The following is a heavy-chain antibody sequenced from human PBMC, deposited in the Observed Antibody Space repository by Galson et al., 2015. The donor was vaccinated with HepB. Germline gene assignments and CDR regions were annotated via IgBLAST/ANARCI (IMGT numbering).Heavy chain of an antibody. J-gene: IGHJ4*02. Sequence: SLRLSCAASGFTFSTYAMSWVRQAPGKGLEWVSGISGIDGSTYYADSVKGRLTISRDNSKNTLFLQMNSLRADDTAVYYCARQLAIDYWGQGTLVTVSS. V-gene: IGHV3-23*01. CDR1: GFTFSTYA. D-gene: IGHD5-12*01. CDR2: ISGIDGST. CDR3: ARQLAIDY.